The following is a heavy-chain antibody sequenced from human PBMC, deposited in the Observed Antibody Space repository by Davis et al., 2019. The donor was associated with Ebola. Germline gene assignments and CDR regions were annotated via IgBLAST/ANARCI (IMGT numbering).Heavy chain of an antibody. V-gene: IGHV1-69*13. CDR2: IIPIFGTA. J-gene: IGHJ6*02. Sequence: SVKVSCKASGGTFSSYAISWVRQAPGQGLEWMGGIIPIFGTANYAQKFQGRVTITADESTSTAYMELRSLRSDDTAVYYCARDKGAYDILTGSTYYYYYGMDVWGQGTTVTVSS. CDR1: GGTFSSYA. CDR3: ARDKGAYDILTGSTYYYYYGMDV. D-gene: IGHD3-9*01.